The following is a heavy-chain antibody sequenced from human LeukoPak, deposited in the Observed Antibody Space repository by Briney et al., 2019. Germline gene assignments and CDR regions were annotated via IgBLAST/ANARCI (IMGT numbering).Heavy chain of an antibody. V-gene: IGHV3-30*18. Sequence: GGSLRLSCAASGFTFSSYGMPWVRQAPGKGLGWVAVISYDGSNKYYADSVKGRFTISRDNSKNTLYLQMNSLRAEDTAVYYCAKFTVTTGAFDYWGQGTLVTVSS. CDR2: ISYDGSNK. CDR3: AKFTVTTGAFDY. J-gene: IGHJ4*02. D-gene: IGHD4-17*01. CDR1: GFTFSSYG.